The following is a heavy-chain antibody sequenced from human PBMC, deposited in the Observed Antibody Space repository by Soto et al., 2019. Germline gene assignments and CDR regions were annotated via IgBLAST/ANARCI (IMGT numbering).Heavy chain of an antibody. CDR3: ARDHSNGWSNWFHP. J-gene: IGHJ5*02. V-gene: IGHV4-31*03. D-gene: IGHD6-19*01. CDR2: IYYSGST. Sequence: SSETLSLTCTVSGDSISSGDYYWSWIRQHPGKGLEWIGYIYYSGSTYHNPSLKSRVTMSVDTSKNQFSLKLSSMTAADTAVYYCARDHSNGWSNWFHPSGQGPLVTVSS. CDR1: GDSISSGDYY.